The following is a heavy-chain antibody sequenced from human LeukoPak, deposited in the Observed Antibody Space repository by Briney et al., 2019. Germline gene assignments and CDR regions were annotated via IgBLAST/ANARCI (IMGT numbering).Heavy chain of an antibody. Sequence: GGSLRLSCVASGLTFSSHAMTWVRQTPGKGLEWASGITGSGGSTYHAESVKGRFIISRDNSKNTLYLQMNNLRAEDTAVYYCASRPASETYYAVFDYWGQGTLVTVSS. V-gene: IGHV3-23*01. CDR1: GLTFSSHA. J-gene: IGHJ4*02. CDR2: ITGSGGST. D-gene: IGHD3-3*01. CDR3: ASRPASETYYAVFDY.